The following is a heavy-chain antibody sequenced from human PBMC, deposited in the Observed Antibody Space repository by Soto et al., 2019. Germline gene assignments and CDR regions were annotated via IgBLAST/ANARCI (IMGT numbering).Heavy chain of an antibody. V-gene: IGHV3-53*01. J-gene: IGHJ4*02. Sequence: GGSLRLSCAASGFTVSSNYMSWVRQAPGKGLEWVSVIYSGGSTYYADSVKGRFTISRDNSKNTLYLQMNSLRAEDTAVYYCARWYSSGLFDYWGQGTRVTVSS. CDR1: GFTVSSNY. D-gene: IGHD6-19*01. CDR2: IYSGGST. CDR3: ARWYSSGLFDY.